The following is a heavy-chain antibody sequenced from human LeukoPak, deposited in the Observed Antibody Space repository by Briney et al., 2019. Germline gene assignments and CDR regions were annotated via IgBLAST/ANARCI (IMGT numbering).Heavy chain of an antibody. CDR2: IHSSGST. CDR1: GGSISSYY. J-gene: IGHJ4*02. V-gene: IGHV4-59*08. CDR3: ARRSGGVAVAGSFDY. Sequence: SETLSLTCTVSGGSISSYYWSWIRQPPGKGLEWIGYIHSSGSTNYNPSLKSRVTISVDTSKNQFSLKLSSVTAADTAVYYCARRSGGVAVAGSFDYWGQGTLVTVSS. D-gene: IGHD6-19*01.